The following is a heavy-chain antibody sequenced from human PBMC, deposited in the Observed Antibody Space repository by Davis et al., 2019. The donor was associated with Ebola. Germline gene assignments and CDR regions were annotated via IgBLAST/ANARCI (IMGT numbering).Heavy chain of an antibody. CDR1: GYTFTSYD. CDR3: ARGGAAAGRRGPFDP. J-gene: IGHJ5*02. D-gene: IGHD6-13*01. V-gene: IGHV1-8*03. CDR2: MNPNSGNT. Sequence: ASVKVSCKASGYTFTSYDINWVRQATGQGLEWMGWMNPNSGNTGYAQKFQGRVTITRNTSISTAYMELSSLRSEDTAVYYCARGGAAAGRRGPFDPWGQGTLVTVSS.